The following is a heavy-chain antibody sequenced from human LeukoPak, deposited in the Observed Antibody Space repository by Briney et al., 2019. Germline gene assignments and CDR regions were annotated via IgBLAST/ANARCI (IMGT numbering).Heavy chain of an antibody. CDR1: EFTFDDYA. Sequence: GGSLRLSCVASEFTFDDYAMHWVRQAPGKGLEWVSGISWNSGSIGYADSVKGRFTISRDNAKNSLYLQMNSLRAEDTALYYCAKSMVRGVIITLDYWGQGTLVTVSS. V-gene: IGHV3-9*01. CDR3: AKSMVRGVIITLDY. D-gene: IGHD3-10*01. CDR2: ISWNSGSI. J-gene: IGHJ4*02.